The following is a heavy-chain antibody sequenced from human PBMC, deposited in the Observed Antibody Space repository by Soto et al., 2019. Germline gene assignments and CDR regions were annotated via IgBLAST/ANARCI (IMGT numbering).Heavy chain of an antibody. Sequence: EVQLVESGGGLVQPGGYLRLACEASNFTFSSFWMSWVRQAPGKGLEWVANIKQDSSEKLYVDCVRGRFSISRDNSKNSLSLQMNSLRAEDTAVYYCARGTSSFYYYFGMDVWGPGTTVTVSS. V-gene: IGHV3-7*03. J-gene: IGHJ6*02. CDR2: IKQDSSEK. CDR1: NFTFSSFW. CDR3: ARGTSSFYYYFGMDV.